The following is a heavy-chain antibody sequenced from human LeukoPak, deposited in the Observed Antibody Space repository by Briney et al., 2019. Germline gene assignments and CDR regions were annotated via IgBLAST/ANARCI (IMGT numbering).Heavy chain of an antibody. CDR3: AGFGVTADY. D-gene: IGHD3-10*01. Sequence: SETLSLTCAVSGGSISSGGYSWSWIRQPPGKGLEWIGYIYHSGSTYYNPSLKSRVTISVDRSKNQFSLMLSSVTAADTAVYYCAGFGVTADYWGQGTLVAVSS. J-gene: IGHJ4*02. CDR1: GGSISSGGYS. V-gene: IGHV4-30-2*01. CDR2: IYHSGST.